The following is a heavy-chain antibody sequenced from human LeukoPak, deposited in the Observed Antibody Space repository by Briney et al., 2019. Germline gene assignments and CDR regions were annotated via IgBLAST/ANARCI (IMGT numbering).Heavy chain of an antibody. CDR2: IYHSGST. D-gene: IGHD5-18*01. Sequence: SETLSLTCTVSGGSISSSSYYWGWIRQPPGKGLEWIGSIYHSGSTYYNPSLKSRVTISVDTSKNQFSLKLRSVTAADTAVYYCARSYSYGHFDYWGQGTLVTVSS. CDR3: ARSYSYGHFDY. CDR1: GGSISSSSYY. J-gene: IGHJ4*02. V-gene: IGHV4-39*07.